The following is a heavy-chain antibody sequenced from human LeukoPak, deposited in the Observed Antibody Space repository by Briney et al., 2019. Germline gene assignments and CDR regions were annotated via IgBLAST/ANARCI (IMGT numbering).Heavy chain of an antibody. D-gene: IGHD3-10*01. CDR3: AKFVNYGNYYYYYYMDV. Sequence: GGSLRLSCVASGFTFSRYAMSWVRQAPGKGLEWVSTITESGGSTFYADSVKGRFTISRDNSKHTLYLQMDSLRAEDTAVYYCAKFVNYGNYYYYYYMDVWGKGTTVTVSS. CDR2: ITESGGST. CDR1: GFTFSRYA. J-gene: IGHJ6*03. V-gene: IGHV3-23*01.